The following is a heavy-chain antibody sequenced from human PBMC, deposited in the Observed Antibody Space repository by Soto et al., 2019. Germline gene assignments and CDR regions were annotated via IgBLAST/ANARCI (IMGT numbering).Heavy chain of an antibody. D-gene: IGHD3-16*01. CDR1: DVPFSDYS. V-gene: IGHV4-34*01. CDR2: INHSGTS. J-gene: IGHJ4*02. CDR3: ARGQAGWLQFWGFDH. Sequence: QVQLQQWGAGLLKPSETLSLTCAVYDVPFSDYSWHCIRQPPGKGLEWIGEINHSGTSNYNPSLKSRVTISVDTSKSQFSLKVDSVTAEDTAVYYCARGQAGWLQFWGFDHWGQGALVTVSS.